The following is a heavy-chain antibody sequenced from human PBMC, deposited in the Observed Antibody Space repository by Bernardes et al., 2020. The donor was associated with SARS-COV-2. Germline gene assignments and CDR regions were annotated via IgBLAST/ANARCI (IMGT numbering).Heavy chain of an antibody. Sequence: GGSLRLSCAASRFTFSNYPMTWVRQAPGKGLEWVSVISAGGASTYYADAVKGRFTISRDNSKNTLYLQLNSLRAEDTAVYYCAKSPSSGYYSTFDIWGQGTMVTVSS. D-gene: IGHD3-22*01. V-gene: IGHV3-23*01. CDR2: ISAGGAST. CDR1: RFTFSNYP. CDR3: AKSPSSGYYSTFDI. J-gene: IGHJ3*02.